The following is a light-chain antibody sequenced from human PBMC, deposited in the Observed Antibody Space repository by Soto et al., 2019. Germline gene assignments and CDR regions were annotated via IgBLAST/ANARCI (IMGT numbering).Light chain of an antibody. CDR3: SSYKSSSNLPYV. Sequence: QSALTQPASVSGSPGQSITISCTGTSSDVGGYNLVSWYQQYPDKAPKLMIFDVNTRPSGVSNRFSGSKSGNTASLTISGLHAEDEADYYCSSYKSSSNLPYVFGTGTKVTVL. V-gene: IGLV2-14*01. CDR2: DVN. CDR1: SSDVGGYNL. J-gene: IGLJ1*01.